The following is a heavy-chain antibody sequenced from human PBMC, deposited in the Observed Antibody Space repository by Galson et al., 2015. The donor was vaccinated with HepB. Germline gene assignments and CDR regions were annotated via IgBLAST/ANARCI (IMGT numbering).Heavy chain of an antibody. CDR3: ARRHPKLRFLEWSRKDYGMDV. D-gene: IGHD3-3*01. CDR2: IVVGSGNT. CDR1: GFTFTSSA. J-gene: IGHJ6*02. Sequence: SVKVSCKASGFTFTSSAVQWVRQARGQRLEWIGWIVVGSGNTNYAQKFQERVTITRDMSTSTAYMELSSLKASDTAMYYCARRHPKLRFLEWSRKDYGMDVWGQGTTVTVSS. V-gene: IGHV1-58*01.